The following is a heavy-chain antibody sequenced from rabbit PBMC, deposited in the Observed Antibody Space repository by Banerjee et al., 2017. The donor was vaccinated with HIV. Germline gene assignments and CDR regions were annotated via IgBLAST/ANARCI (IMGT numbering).Heavy chain of an antibody. D-gene: IGHD6-1*01. J-gene: IGHJ3*01. V-gene: IGHV1S45*01. CDR2: IGAAST. CDR3: ARTGYGGYGYGLDL. CDR1: GSDISSNA. Sequence: QEQLEESGGDLVQPEGSLTLTCKASGSDISSNAMCWVRQAPGKGLELIACIGAASTYYATWAKGRFTISKTSSTTVTLQMTSLTAADTATYFCARTGYGGYGYGLDLWGPGTLVTVS.